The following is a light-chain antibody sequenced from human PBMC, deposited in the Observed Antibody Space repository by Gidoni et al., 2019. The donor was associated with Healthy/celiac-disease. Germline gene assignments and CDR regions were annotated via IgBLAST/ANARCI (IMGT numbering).Light chain of an antibody. V-gene: IGLV1-44*01. Sequence: QSVLTQPPSASGTPGQRVTISCSGSSSNIGINTVNLYQQLPGTAPKLLIYSNNQRPSGVPDRFSGSKSGTSASLAISGLQSEDEADYYCAAWDDSLNGWVFGGGTKLTVL. CDR2: SNN. J-gene: IGLJ3*02. CDR1: SSNIGINT. CDR3: AAWDDSLNGWV.